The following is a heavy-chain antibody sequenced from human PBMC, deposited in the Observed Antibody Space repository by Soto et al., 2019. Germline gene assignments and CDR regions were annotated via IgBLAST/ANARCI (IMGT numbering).Heavy chain of an antibody. V-gene: IGHV4-59*08. D-gene: IGHD3-10*01. CDR3: ARQVSPAELLWLAEPNWFDP. CDR1: GGSISSYY. Sequence: SETLSITCTVSGGSISSYYWSWIRQPQGKGLEWIGYIYYSGSTNYNPSLKSRVTISVDTSKNQFSLKLSSVTAADTAVYYCARQVSPAELLWLAEPNWFDPSGQGTLVIV. CDR2: IYYSGST. J-gene: IGHJ5*02.